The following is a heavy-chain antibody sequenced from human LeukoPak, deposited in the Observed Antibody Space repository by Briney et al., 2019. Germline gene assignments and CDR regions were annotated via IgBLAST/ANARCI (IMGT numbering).Heavy chain of an antibody. CDR2: INHSGST. D-gene: IGHD3-22*01. CDR3: ARAFTGSGYYYDAFDI. J-gene: IGHJ3*02. CDR1: GGSFSGYY. Sequence: SETLSLTCAVYGGSFSGYYWSWIRQPPGKGLEWIGEINHSGSTNYNPSLKSRVTISVDMSKNQFSLKLSSVTAADTAVYYCARAFTGSGYYYDAFDIWGQGTMVTVSS. V-gene: IGHV4-34*01.